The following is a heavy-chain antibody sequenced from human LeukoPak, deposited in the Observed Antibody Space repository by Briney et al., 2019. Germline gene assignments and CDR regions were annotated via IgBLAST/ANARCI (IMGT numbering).Heavy chain of an antibody. J-gene: IGHJ6*04. CDR2: IYHSGST. D-gene: IGHD1-1*01. CDR1: GGSISSGGYS. CDR3: ARAGRRGYYGMDV. V-gene: IGHV4-30-2*01. Sequence: PSQTLSLTCAVSGGSISSGGYSWSWIRQPPGKGLEWIGYIYHSGSTYCNPSLKSRVTISVDRSKNQFSLKLSSVTAADTAVYNCARAGRRGYYGMDVWGKGTTVTVSS.